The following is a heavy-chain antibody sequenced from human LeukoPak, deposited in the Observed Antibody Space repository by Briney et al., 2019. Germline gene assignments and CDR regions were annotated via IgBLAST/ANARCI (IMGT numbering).Heavy chain of an antibody. Sequence: ASMKVSSMDTGYTFTDYYMRWVRQAPGQGLEWMGWINPNSGDTKYAQKFQGWVTMTRDTSISTAYMELSRLTSDDTAVYYCASDRSYNQGPLAYWGQRSSVTVSS. CDR2: INPNSGDT. J-gene: IGHJ4*01. CDR3: ASDRSYNQGPLAY. V-gene: IGHV1-2*04. CDR1: GYTFTDYY. D-gene: IGHD1-14*01.